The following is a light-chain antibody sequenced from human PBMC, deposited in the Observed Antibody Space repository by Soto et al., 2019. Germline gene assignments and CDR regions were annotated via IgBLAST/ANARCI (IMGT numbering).Light chain of an antibody. J-gene: IGLJ1*01. V-gene: IGLV2-14*01. CDR2: EVS. CDR1: ITDVGGYNF. CDR3: SSYTSTSTSV. Sequence: QSVLTQPASVSGSPGQSITISCTGTITDVGGYNFVSWYQQHPGKAPQLMIYEVSNRPSGVSNRFSGSKSGNTASLTISGLQAEDEADYYSSSYTSTSTSVFRTGTKATVL.